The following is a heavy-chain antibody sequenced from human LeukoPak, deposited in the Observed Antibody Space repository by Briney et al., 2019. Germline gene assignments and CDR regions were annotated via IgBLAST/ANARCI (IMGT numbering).Heavy chain of an antibody. V-gene: IGHV4-34*01. CDR1: GGSFSGYY. CDR2: INHSGST. J-gene: IGHJ3*02. D-gene: IGHD6-19*01. Sequence: PSETLSLTCAVYGGSFSGYYWSWIRQPPGKGLEWIGEINHSGSTNYNPSLKSRVTISVDTSKNQFSLKLSSVTAADTAVYYCARQWQEAFDIWGQGTMVTVSS. CDR3: ARQWQEAFDI.